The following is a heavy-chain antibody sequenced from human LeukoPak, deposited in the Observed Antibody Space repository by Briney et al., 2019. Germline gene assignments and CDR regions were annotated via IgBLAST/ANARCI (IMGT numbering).Heavy chain of an antibody. CDR2: INPNSGGT. Sequence: ASVKVSCKASGYTFTGYYMHWLRQAPGQGLEWMGRINPNSGGTNYAQKFQGRVTMTRDTSISTAYMELSRLRSDDTAVYYCAREWLRAYYYDSSGYNTEIDYWGQGTLVTVSS. V-gene: IGHV1-2*06. J-gene: IGHJ4*02. D-gene: IGHD3-22*01. CDR3: AREWLRAYYYDSSGYNTEIDY. CDR1: GYTFTGYY.